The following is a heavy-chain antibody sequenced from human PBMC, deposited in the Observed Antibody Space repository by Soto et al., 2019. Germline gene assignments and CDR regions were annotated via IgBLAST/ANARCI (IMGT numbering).Heavy chain of an antibody. CDR1: GFTFSSYA. CDR2: ISGSGDST. V-gene: IGHV3-23*01. Sequence: GSLRLSCAASGFTFSSYAMSWVRQAPGKGLEWGSVISGSGDSTYYADSVKGRFTISRDNSKNTLYLQMNSLRAEDTAVYYCAKNYYYGSGSLDPWGQGTLVTVSS. D-gene: IGHD3-10*01. CDR3: AKNYYYGSGSLDP. J-gene: IGHJ5*02.